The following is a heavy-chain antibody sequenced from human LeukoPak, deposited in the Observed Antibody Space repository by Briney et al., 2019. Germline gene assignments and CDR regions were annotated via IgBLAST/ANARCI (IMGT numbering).Heavy chain of an antibody. V-gene: IGHV3-21*01. Sequence: GGSLRLSCAASGFTFSSYSMNWVRQAPGKGLEWVSSISSSSSYIYYADSVKGRFTISRDNAKNSLYLQMNSLRAEDTAVYYCAGAALGVVVPPDFDYGGQETLVPVSS. J-gene: IGHJ4*02. CDR3: AGAALGVVVPPDFDY. CDR1: GFTFSSYS. D-gene: IGHD2-2*01. CDR2: ISSSSSYI.